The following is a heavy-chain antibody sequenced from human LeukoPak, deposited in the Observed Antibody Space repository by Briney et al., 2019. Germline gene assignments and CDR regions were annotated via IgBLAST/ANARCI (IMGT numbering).Heavy chain of an antibody. D-gene: IGHD3-9*01. V-gene: IGHV4-39*01. Sequence: SETLSLTCTVSGGSISSSSYYWGWIRQPPGKGLEWIGSIYYSGSTYYNPSLKSRVTISVDTSKNQFSLKLSSVTAADTAVYYCARQDYDILTGYYGRLRGFDPWGQGTLVTVSS. J-gene: IGHJ5*02. CDR2: IYYSGST. CDR1: GGSISSSSYY. CDR3: ARQDYDILTGYYGRLRGFDP.